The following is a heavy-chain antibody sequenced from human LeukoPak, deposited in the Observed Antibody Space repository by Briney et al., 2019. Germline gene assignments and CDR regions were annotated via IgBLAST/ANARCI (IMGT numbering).Heavy chain of an antibody. CDR2: IYYSGST. J-gene: IGHJ4*02. V-gene: IGHV4-31*03. CDR1: GGSISSGGYY. D-gene: IGHD3-10*01. Sequence: SETLSLTCTVSGGSISSGGYYWRWIRQHPGKGLEWIGYIYYSGSTYYNPSLKSRVTISVDTSKNQFSLKLSSVTAADTAVYYCARSSITMVPDYWGQGTLVTVSS. CDR3: ARSSITMVPDY.